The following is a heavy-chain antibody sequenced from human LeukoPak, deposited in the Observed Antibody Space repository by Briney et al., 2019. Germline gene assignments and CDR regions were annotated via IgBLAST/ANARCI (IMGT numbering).Heavy chain of an antibody. Sequence: SETLSLTCTVSGGSISSYYWSWIRQPPGKGLEWIGYNYYSGSTNYNPSLKSRVTISVDTSKNQFSLKLSSVTAADTAVYYCARDSSSGWYREYYFDYWGQGTLVTVSS. CDR2: NYYSGST. J-gene: IGHJ4*02. V-gene: IGHV4-59*01. CDR3: ARDSSSGWYREYYFDY. D-gene: IGHD6-19*01. CDR1: GGSISSYY.